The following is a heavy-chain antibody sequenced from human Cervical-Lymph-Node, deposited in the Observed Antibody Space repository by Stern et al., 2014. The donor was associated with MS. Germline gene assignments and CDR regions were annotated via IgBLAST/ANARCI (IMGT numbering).Heavy chain of an antibody. CDR1: GFSLTTSGEC. D-gene: IGHD3-16*01. CDR2: IDWDDDT. Sequence: QITLKESGPAVVKPTQTLTLTCTFSGFSLTTSGECVTWIRQPPGKALEWLALIDWDDDTYYSTSLRPRLTVSKDTSNNQVLLTVTNMDPVDTATYCCARACHRGELRPHFDAWGQGVLVTVSS. V-gene: IGHV2-70*01. CDR3: ARACHRGELRPHFDA. J-gene: IGHJ4*02.